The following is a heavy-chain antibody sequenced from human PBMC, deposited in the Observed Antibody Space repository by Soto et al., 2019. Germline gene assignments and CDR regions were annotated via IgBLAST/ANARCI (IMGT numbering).Heavy chain of an antibody. CDR3: ARDRGASGSYSFDP. D-gene: IGHD1-26*01. Sequence: PSETLFLTCAVSGGSISSSNWWSWVRQPPGKGLEWIGEIYHSGSTNYNPSLKSRVTISVDKSKNQFSLKLSSVTAADTAVYYCARDRGASGSYSFDPWGQGTLVTVS. CDR2: IYHSGST. V-gene: IGHV4-4*02. CDR1: GGSISSSNW. J-gene: IGHJ5*02.